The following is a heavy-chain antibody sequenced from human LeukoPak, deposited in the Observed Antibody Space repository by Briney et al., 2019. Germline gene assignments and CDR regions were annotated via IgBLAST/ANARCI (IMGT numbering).Heavy chain of an antibody. CDR3: ARALRVAVAGMGWFDP. Sequence: KPSETLSLTCTVSGGSISSYYWSWIRQPPGKGLEWIGYIYYSGSTNYNPSLKSRVTISVDTSKNQFSLKLSSVTAADTAVYYCARALRVAVAGMGWFDPWGQGTLVTVSS. CDR2: IYYSGST. J-gene: IGHJ5*02. V-gene: IGHV4-59*01. D-gene: IGHD6-19*01. CDR1: GGSISSYY.